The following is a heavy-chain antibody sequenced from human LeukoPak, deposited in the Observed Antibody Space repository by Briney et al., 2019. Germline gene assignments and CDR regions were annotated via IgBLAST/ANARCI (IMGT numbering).Heavy chain of an antibody. CDR1: GFTFSSYG. CDR3: ARDSGSGWYGVDY. CDR2: IWYDGSNK. D-gene: IGHD6-19*01. Sequence: PGRSLRLSCAASGFTFSSYGMHWVRQAPGKGPEWVAVIWYDGSNKYYADSVKGRFTISRDNSKNTLYLQMNSLRAEDTAVYYCARDSGSGWYGVDYWGQGTLVTVSS. V-gene: IGHV3-33*01. J-gene: IGHJ4*02.